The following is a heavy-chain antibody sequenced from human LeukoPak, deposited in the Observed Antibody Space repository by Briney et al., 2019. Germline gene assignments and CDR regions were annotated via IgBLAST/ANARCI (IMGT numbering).Heavy chain of an antibody. CDR1: GGSFTGYY. J-gene: IGHJ5*02. V-gene: IGHV4-34*01. D-gene: IGHD2-2*01. CDR2: NNNSGST. Sequence: SETLYLTCAVHGGSFTGYYWSWLRQPPGKGQEGLGENNNSGSTSSNPTLKSRVTISVDTSKNQFSLKLSSVSAADTAVYYCARGRRSLYCSSTSCYVWFDPWGQGTLVTVSS. CDR3: ARGRRSLYCSSTSCYVWFDP.